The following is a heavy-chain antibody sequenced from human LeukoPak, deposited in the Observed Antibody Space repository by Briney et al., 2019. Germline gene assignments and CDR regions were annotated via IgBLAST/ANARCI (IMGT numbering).Heavy chain of an antibody. Sequence: GRSLRLSCAASGFTFSSYAMHWVRQAPGKGLEWVSGINWNGGSTGYADSVKGRFTISRDNAKNSLYLQMNSLRAEDTALYYCAREEGGYFDYWGQGTLVTVSS. V-gene: IGHV3-20*04. CDR3: AREEGGYFDY. D-gene: IGHD3-16*01. J-gene: IGHJ4*02. CDR2: INWNGGST. CDR1: GFTFSSYA.